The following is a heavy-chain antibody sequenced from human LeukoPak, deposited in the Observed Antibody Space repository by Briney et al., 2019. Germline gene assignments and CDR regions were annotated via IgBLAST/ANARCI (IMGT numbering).Heavy chain of an antibody. D-gene: IGHD3-3*01. Sequence: GGSLRLSCAASGFTFSSYGMHWVRQAPGKGLEWVAFIRYDGSNKYYADSVKGRFTISRDNSKNTLYLQMNSLRAEDTAVYYCAKDHYDFYGPYYYYMDVWGKGTTVTVSS. CDR3: AKDHYDFYGPYYYYMDV. CDR1: GFTFSSYG. V-gene: IGHV3-30*02. CDR2: IRYDGSNK. J-gene: IGHJ6*03.